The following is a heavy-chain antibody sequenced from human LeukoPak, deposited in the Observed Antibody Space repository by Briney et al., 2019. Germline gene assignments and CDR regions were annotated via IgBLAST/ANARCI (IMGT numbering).Heavy chain of an antibody. D-gene: IGHD3-16*01. CDR1: GFTLSSYA. CDR3: AKGGGGVLAS. V-gene: IGHV3-23*01. CDR2: ISDTGNT. Sequence: GSLRLSCAASGFTLSSYAMSWVRQAPGKGLEWVSAISDTGNTYHADSVKGRFTISRDSSKNTLFLQMNSLKADDTAVYYCAKGGGGVLASWGQGTLVTVSS. J-gene: IGHJ4*02.